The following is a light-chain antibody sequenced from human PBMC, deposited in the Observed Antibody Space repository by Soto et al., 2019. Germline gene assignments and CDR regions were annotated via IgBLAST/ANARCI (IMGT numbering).Light chain of an antibody. J-gene: IGKJ1*01. Sequence: PIPPSPSPLAAPVGAGGTNTFRASQSISSWLAWYQQKPGKAPKLLIYKASSLGSGVPSRFSGSGSGTEFTLTISSLQPDDFATYYCQQYNSYPWTFGQGTKVDIK. CDR1: QSISSW. V-gene: IGKV1-5*03. CDR2: KAS. CDR3: QQYNSYPWT.